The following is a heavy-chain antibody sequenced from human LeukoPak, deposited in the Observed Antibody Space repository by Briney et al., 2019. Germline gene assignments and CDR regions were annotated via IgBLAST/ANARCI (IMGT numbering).Heavy chain of an antibody. CDR1: GFTFSSYE. J-gene: IGHJ4*02. V-gene: IGHV3-48*03. CDR2: TSSSGSTT. Sequence: GGSLRLSCAASGFTFSSYEMNWVRQAPGKGLEWVPYTSSSGSTTYYADSVKGRFIISRDNAKNSLYLQMNSLRAEDTAVYYCARRYCSSTSCTLDFWGQGALVTVSS. CDR3: ARRYCSSTSCTLDF. D-gene: IGHD2-2*01.